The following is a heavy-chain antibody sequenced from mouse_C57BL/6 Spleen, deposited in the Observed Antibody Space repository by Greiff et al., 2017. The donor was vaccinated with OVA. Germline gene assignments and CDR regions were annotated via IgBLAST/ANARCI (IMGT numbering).Heavy chain of an antibody. CDR3: AREGPVYYDYDGDAMDY. Sequence: EVQLVESGPELVKPGASVKISCKASGYSFTGYYMHWVKQSHGNILDWIGYIYPYNGVSSYNQKFKGKATLTVDKSSSTAYMELRSLTSEDSAVYYCAREGPVYYDYDGDAMDYWGQGTSVTVSS. J-gene: IGHJ4*01. CDR1: GYSFTGYY. D-gene: IGHD2-4*01. CDR2: IYPYNGVS. V-gene: IGHV1-31*01.